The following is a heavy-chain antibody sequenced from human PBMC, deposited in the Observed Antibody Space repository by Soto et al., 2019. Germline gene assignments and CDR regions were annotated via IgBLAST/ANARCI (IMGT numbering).Heavy chain of an antibody. D-gene: IGHD1-7*01. CDR3: APVKGITGTTVTDY. Sequence: GASVKVSCKASGYTFTSYGISWVRQAPGQGLEWMGWISAYNGNTNYAQKLQGRVTMTTDTSTSTAYMELRSLRSDDTAVYYCAPVKGITGTTVTDYWGQGTLVTVSS. J-gene: IGHJ4*02. V-gene: IGHV1-18*01. CDR2: ISAYNGNT. CDR1: GYTFTSYG.